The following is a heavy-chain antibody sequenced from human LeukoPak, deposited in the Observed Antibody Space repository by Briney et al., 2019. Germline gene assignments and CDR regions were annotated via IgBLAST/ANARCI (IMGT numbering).Heavy chain of an antibody. CDR2: IDPSDSYT. J-gene: IGHJ4*02. V-gene: IGHV5-10-1*01. Sequence: GASLQISCKGSGYRFTSYWISWVRQLPGKGLEWMGRIDPSDSYTNYSPSFQGHVTISADKSISTAYLQWSSLKASDTAMYYCARQDPIAVAGDYWGQGTLVTVSS. D-gene: IGHD6-19*01. CDR3: ARQDPIAVAGDY. CDR1: GYRFTSYW.